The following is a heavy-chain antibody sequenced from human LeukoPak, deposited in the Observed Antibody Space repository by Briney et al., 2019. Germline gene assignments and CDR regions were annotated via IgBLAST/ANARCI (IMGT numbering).Heavy chain of an antibody. V-gene: IGHV5-51*01. CDR3: ARLLAAAGPLAPFDY. CDR2: IYPGDSDT. Sequence: GESLKISCKGSGYSFTSYWIGWVRQMPGKGLEGMGIIYPGDSDTRYSPSFQGQVTISADKSIITAYLQWSSLKASDTAMYYCARLLAAAGPLAPFDYWAQGTLVTVSS. J-gene: IGHJ4*02. CDR1: GYSFTSYW. D-gene: IGHD6-13*01.